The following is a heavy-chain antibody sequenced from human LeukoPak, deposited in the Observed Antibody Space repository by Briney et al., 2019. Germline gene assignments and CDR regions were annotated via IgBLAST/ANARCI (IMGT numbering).Heavy chain of an antibody. CDR1: GFTFSSYT. D-gene: IGHD1-1*01. Sequence: GGSLRLSCGASGFTFSSYTMHWVRQIPGERPEWVSSISGDTTYIYYADSLKGRFTISRDNTNTSLFLQMNSLRAEDTATYFCARRGTDASFSFFDVWGQGTMVTVSS. CDR3: ARRGTDASFSFFDV. V-gene: IGHV3-21*01. CDR2: ISGDTTYI. J-gene: IGHJ3*01.